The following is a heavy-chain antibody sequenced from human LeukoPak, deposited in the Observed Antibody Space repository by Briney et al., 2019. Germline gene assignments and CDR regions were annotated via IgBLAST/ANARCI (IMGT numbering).Heavy chain of an antibody. J-gene: IGHJ4*02. D-gene: IGHD6-6*01. V-gene: IGHV3-48*03. CDR2: ISSSGSTI. CDR1: GFSFNNYE. Sequence: GGSLRLSCAASGFSFNNYEMNWVRQAPGKGLEWVSYISSSGSTISYADSVKGRFTISRDNAKNSLYLQMNSLRAEDTAVYYCAGEGVPLDYWGLGTLVTVSS. CDR3: AGEGVPLDY.